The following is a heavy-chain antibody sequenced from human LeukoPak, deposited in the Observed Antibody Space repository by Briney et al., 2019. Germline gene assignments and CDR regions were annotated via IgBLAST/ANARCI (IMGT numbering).Heavy chain of an antibody. J-gene: IGHJ4*02. Sequence: GGSLRLSCAASGFTFSNYGMHWVRQAPGKGLEWVAVISDDGINKYYADSVKGRFTISRDNSKNTLYLQMTSLRAEDTAVYYCGKTTSSGYYYLFDYWGQGTLVTVSS. V-gene: IGHV3-30*18. CDR1: GFTFSNYG. D-gene: IGHD3-22*01. CDR2: ISDDGINK. CDR3: GKTTSSGYYYLFDY.